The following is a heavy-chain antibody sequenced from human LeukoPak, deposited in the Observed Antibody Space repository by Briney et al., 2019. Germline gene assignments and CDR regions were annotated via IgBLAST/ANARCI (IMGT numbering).Heavy chain of an antibody. CDR3: ASSSPRISMVRGDIPNWFDP. J-gene: IGHJ5*02. V-gene: IGHV3-74*01. CDR1: GFIFSSYW. D-gene: IGHD3-10*01. CDR2: INSDGSGT. Sequence: GGSLRLSCAASGFIFSSYWMHWVRQAPGKGLVWVSRINSDGSGTSYADSVKGRFTISRDNAKNTLYLQMNSLRAEDTAVYYCASSSPRISMVRGDIPNWFDPWGQGTLVTVSS.